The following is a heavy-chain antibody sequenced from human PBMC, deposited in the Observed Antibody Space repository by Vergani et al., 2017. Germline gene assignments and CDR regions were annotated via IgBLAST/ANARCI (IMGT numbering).Heavy chain of an antibody. CDR3: EKVIAGPAENWFDP. J-gene: IGHJ5*02. CDR2: IYYSGST. D-gene: IGHD2-15*01. Sequence: QVQLQESGPGLVKPSETLSLTCTVSGVSISSYYWSWIRQPPGKGLEWIGYIYYSGSTNYNPSLKSRVTISVDTSKNQFSLKLSSVTAADTAVYYCEKVIAGPAENWFDPWGQGTLVTVSS. CDR1: GVSISSYY. V-gene: IGHV4-59*01.